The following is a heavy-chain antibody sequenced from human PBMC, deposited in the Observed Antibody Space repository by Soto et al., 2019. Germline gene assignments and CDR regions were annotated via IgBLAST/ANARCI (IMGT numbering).Heavy chain of an antibody. J-gene: IGHJ6*02. CDR3: ARGSSIAPTYGMDV. CDR2: INPNSGVT. CDR1: GYTFTGYY. Sequence: WXSEEVSFKASGYTFTGYYMHWVRQAPGQGLEWMGWINPNSGVTNYAQKFQGRVTMTRDTSISTAYMELSRLRSDDTAVYYCARGSSIAPTYGMDVWGQGTTVTVSS. D-gene: IGHD6-6*01. V-gene: IGHV1-2*02.